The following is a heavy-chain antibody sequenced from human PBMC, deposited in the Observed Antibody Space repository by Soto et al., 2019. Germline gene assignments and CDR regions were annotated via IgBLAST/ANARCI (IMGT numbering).Heavy chain of an antibody. CDR2: ISAYNGNT. CDR3: ALRLGYCSGGSCYFDY. V-gene: IGHV1-18*01. CDR1: GYTFTSYG. D-gene: IGHD2-15*01. J-gene: IGHJ4*02. Sequence: GASVKVSCKASGYTFTSYGISWVRQAPGQGLEWMGWISAYNGNTNYAQKLQGRVTMTTDTSTSTAYMELRSLRSDDTAVYYCALRLGYCSGGSCYFDYWGQGTLVTVSS.